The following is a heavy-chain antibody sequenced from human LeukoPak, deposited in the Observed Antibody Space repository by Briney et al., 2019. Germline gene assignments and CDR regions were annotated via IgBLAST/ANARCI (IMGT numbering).Heavy chain of an antibody. D-gene: IGHD2-8*01. CDR1: GFSFSNAW. J-gene: IGHJ4*02. Sequence: PGGSLRLSCAASGFSFSNAWMSWVRQAPGKGLEWVANIKQDESEKYYVDSVKGRFTISRDNAKNSLYLQMNSLRAEDTAVYYCARDRMVYFDYWGQGTLVTVSA. CDR3: ARDRMVYFDY. V-gene: IGHV3-7*05. CDR2: IKQDESEK.